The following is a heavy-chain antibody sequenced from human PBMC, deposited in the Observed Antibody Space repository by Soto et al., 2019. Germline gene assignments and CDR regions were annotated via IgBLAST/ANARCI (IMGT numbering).Heavy chain of an antibody. CDR1: GGTFSSYA. D-gene: IGHD2-2*02. CDR2: IIPIFGTA. J-gene: IGHJ6*03. CDR3: ARDGCSSTSCYNYYYYMDV. V-gene: IGHV1-69*13. Sequence: ASVKVSCKASGGTFSSYAISWVRQAPGQGLGWMGGIIPIFGTANYAQKFQGRVTITADESTSTAYMELSSLRSEDTAVYYCARDGCSSTSCYNYYYYMDVWGKGTTVTVSS.